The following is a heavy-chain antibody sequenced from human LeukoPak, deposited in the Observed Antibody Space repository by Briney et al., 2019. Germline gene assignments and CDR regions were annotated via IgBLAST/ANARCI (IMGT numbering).Heavy chain of an antibody. CDR2: IHHSGRT. D-gene: IGHD1-26*01. V-gene: IGHV4-34*01. J-gene: IGHJ4*02. CDR3: ARGVSPKGMGGRRFDY. CDR1: GGSFSGYY. Sequence: SETLSLTCAVYGGSFSGYYWSWLRQPPGKGLEWIGEIHHSGRTNYNPSLKSRVTISVDTSKNQFSLKLSSVTAADTAVYYCARGVSPKGMGGRRFDYWGQGTLVTVSS.